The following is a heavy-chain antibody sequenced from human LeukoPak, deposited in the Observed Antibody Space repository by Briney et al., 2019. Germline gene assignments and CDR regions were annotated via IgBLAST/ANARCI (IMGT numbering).Heavy chain of an antibody. V-gene: IGHV4-59*01. CDR3: ARGSSIAARAIDY. J-gene: IGHJ4*02. Sequence: PSETLSLTRTVSGGSISSYYWSWIRQPPGKGLEWIGYIYYSGSTNYNPSLKSRVTISVDTSKNQFSLKLSSVTAADTAVYYCARGSSIAARAIDYWGQGTLVTVSS. D-gene: IGHD6-6*01. CDR1: GGSISSYY. CDR2: IYYSGST.